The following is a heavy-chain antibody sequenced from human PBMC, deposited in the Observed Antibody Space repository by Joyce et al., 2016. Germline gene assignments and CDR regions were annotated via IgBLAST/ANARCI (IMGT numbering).Heavy chain of an antibody. Sequence: QVQLVQSGAEVKKPGASVKVSCKASGYTFTGHTIHWVRQAPGQSLEGMGWINADNGNTRFSQKFQGRVTVSRDTSANTAYMEVSSLRSEDTAVYYCARGSSALTYFDFWGQGTLVTVSS. D-gene: IGHD3-10*01. CDR1: GYTFTGHT. CDR3: ARGSSALTYFDF. V-gene: IGHV1-3*01. J-gene: IGHJ4*02. CDR2: INADNGNT.